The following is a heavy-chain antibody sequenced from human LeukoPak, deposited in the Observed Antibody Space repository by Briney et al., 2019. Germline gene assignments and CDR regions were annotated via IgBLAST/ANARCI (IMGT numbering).Heavy chain of an antibody. J-gene: IGHJ4*02. V-gene: IGHV1-18*01. Sequence: ASVKVSCKASVYTFTNYGITWVRQAPGQGLGWMGWISAYNGNTNYAQKLQGRVTMTTDTSTSTAYMELRSLRSDDTAVYYCARDHNWGPDYWGQGTLVLVSS. CDR1: VYTFTNYG. D-gene: IGHD7-27*01. CDR2: ISAYNGNT. CDR3: ARDHNWGPDY.